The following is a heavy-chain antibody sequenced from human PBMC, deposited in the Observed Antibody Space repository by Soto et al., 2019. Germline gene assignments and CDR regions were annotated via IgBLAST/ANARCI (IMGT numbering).Heavy chain of an antibody. D-gene: IGHD3-9*01. V-gene: IGHV3-48*04. CDR3: ARDKDWAFDY. CDR1: GVTVSRNY. CDR2: IFATSTTI. J-gene: IGHJ4*02. Sequence: GGSLRLSCAASGVTVSRNYMSWVRQAPGKGLEWVSYIFATSTTIYYADSVKGRFTVSRDNAQNSLFLLMNSLRAEDTAVYYCARDKDWAFDYWGQGTLVTVSS.